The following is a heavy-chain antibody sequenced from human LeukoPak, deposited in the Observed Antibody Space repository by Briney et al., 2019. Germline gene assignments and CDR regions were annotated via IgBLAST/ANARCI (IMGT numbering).Heavy chain of an antibody. CDR3: TRDRGYYYDSSGYRGTSFWYFDL. V-gene: IGHV3-48*01. J-gene: IGHJ2*01. Sequence: GGSLRLSCAASGFTFSSYSMTWVRQAPGKGLEWVSYISTVSNTIYYADSVKGRFTISRDNAKNSLFLQMSSLRAEDTAVYYCTRDRGYYYDSSGYRGTSFWYFDLWGRGTLVTVSS. CDR2: ISTVSNTI. CDR1: GFTFSSYS. D-gene: IGHD3-22*01.